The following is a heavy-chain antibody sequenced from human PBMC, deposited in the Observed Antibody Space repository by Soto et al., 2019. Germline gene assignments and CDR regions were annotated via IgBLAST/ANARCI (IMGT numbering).Heavy chain of an antibody. J-gene: IGHJ5*02. V-gene: IGHV4-61*08. D-gene: IGHD3-16*01. CDR1: GDSVSSGDYY. Sequence: PSETLSLTCSGSGDSVSSGDYYWSWIRQPPGKGLEWIGHVYFSGSTNYIPSLKSRLTMSVDTAKNQFSLKLNSVTAADTAVYYCARIPVDTYMIYRSAPWAQGTQVPVSS. CDR3: ARIPVDTYMIYRSAP. CDR2: VYFSGST.